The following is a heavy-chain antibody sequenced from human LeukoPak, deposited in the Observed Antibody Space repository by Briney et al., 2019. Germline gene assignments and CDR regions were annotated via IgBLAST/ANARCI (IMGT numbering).Heavy chain of an antibody. CDR1: GFTFSRYW. V-gene: IGHV3-74*01. CDR3: AKEPRGHFDFDY. D-gene: IGHD1-26*01. CDR2: IDSDGSSA. Sequence: GGSLRLSCAASGFTFSRYWMHWVRQAPVKGLVWVSRIDSDGSSATYADSVKGRFTISRDNAKNTLYLQMNSLRAEDTAVYYCAKEPRGHFDFDYWGQGTLVTVSS. J-gene: IGHJ4*02.